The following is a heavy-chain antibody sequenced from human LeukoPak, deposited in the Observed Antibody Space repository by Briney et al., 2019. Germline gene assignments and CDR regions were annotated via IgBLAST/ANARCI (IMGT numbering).Heavy chain of an antibody. CDR3: AREAEDIVLMVYAVTVGYFDY. J-gene: IGHJ4*02. D-gene: IGHD2-8*01. V-gene: IGHV3-7*01. CDR2: IKQDGNDK. Sequence: GGSLRLSCAASGFTFSTYWMSWVRQAPGKGLEWVANIKQDGNDKYYVDSLKGRFTISRDNAKNSLYLQMNSLRAEDTAVYYCAREAEDIVLMVYAVTVGYFDYWGQGTLVTVSS. CDR1: GFTFSTYW.